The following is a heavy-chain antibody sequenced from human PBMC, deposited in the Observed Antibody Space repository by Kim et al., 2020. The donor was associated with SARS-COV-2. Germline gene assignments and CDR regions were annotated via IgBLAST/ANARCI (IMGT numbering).Heavy chain of an antibody. V-gene: IGHV3-66*01. CDR2: IYSGGST. J-gene: IGHJ6*02. Sequence: GGSLRLSCAASGFTVSSNYMSWVRQAPGKGLEWVSVIYSGGSTYYADSVKGRFTISRDNSKNTLYLQRNSLRAGDTAVYYCARDFSPPHYYYYGMDVWGQGTTVTVSS. CDR3: ARDFSPPHYYYYGMDV. CDR1: GFTVSSNY.